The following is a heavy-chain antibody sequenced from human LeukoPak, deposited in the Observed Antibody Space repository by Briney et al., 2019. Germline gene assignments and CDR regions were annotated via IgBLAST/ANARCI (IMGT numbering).Heavy chain of an antibody. J-gene: IGHJ6*02. Sequence: ASVKVSCKASGYTFTSYGISWVRQAPGQGLEWMGWISACNGNTNYAQKLQGRVTMTTDTSTSTAYMELRSLRSDDTAVYYCARDVPYSSGWSYYYYYGMDVWGQGTTVTVSS. CDR3: ARDVPYSSGWSYYYYYGMDV. D-gene: IGHD6-19*01. CDR1: GYTFTSYG. V-gene: IGHV1-18*01. CDR2: ISACNGNT.